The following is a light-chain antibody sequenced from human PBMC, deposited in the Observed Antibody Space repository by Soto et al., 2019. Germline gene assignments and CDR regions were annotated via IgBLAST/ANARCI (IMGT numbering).Light chain of an antibody. Sequence: SLMARSPRSVPFAPGEPSSICCVSSQSLLHSNGYNYLDWYLQKPGQSPQLLIYLGSNRASGVPDRFSGSGSGTDFTLKISRVEAEDVGVYYCMQALQTPWTFGQGTKVDI. CDR1: QSLLHSNGYNY. J-gene: IGKJ1*01. CDR3: MQALQTPWT. CDR2: LGS. V-gene: IGKV2-28*01.